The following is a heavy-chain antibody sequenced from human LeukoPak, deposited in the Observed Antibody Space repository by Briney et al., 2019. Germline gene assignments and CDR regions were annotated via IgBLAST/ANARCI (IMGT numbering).Heavy chain of an antibody. V-gene: IGHV1-18*01. CDR1: GYTFTSYG. J-gene: IGHJ4*02. CDR2: ISAYNGNT. D-gene: IGHD4-17*01. CDR3: AREGSDYGDYAGHY. Sequence: ASVKVSCKASGYTFTSYGISWVRQAPGQGLEWMGWISAYNGNTNYAQKLQGRVTMTTDTSTGTAYMELRSLRSDDTAVYYCAREGSDYGDYAGHYWGQGTLVTVSS.